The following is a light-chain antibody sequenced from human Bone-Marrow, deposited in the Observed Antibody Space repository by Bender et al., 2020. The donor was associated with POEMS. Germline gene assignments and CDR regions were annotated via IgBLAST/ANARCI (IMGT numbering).Light chain of an antibody. CDR1: NIATKS. Sequence: SYVLTQPPSVSVAPGQTATITCGGNNIATKSVHWYQQKPGQAPVLVVYDDSDRPSGIPERFSGSSSGTMATLSISGAQVEDEADYYCYSTDTSGDHRGVFGAGTKVTVL. CDR3: YSTDTSGDHRGV. CDR2: DDS. J-gene: IGLJ1*01. V-gene: IGLV3-21*02.